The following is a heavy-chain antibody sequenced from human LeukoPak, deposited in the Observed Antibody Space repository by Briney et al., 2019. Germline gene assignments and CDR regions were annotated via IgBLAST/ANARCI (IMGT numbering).Heavy chain of an antibody. CDR1: GYTFTGYG. J-gene: IGHJ4*02. V-gene: IGHV1-18*01. Sequence: ASVKVSCKPSGYTFTGYGISWVRQAPGQGLEWMGWISAYNGNTNYAHSLQGRVTMTTDTSTTTAYMELRSLRSDDTAVYYCARDHYYDSSGYYGRDYWGQGTLVTVSS. CDR2: ISAYNGNT. CDR3: ARDHYYDSSGYYGRDY. D-gene: IGHD3-22*01.